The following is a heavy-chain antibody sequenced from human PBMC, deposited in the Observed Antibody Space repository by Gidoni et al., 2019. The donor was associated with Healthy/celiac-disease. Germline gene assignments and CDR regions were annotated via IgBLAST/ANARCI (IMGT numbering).Heavy chain of an antibody. J-gene: IGHJ3*02. CDR2: ISYDGSNK. V-gene: IGHV3-30*18. CDR1: GFTFSSYG. Sequence: QVQLVESGGGVVQPGRSLRLSCAASGFTFSSYGMHWVRQAPGKGLEWVAVISYDGSNKYYADSVKGRFTISRDNSKNTLYLQMNSLRAEDTAVYYCAKRWSRSRGVPDAFDIWGQGTMVTVSS. D-gene: IGHD2-15*01. CDR3: AKRWSRSRGVPDAFDI.